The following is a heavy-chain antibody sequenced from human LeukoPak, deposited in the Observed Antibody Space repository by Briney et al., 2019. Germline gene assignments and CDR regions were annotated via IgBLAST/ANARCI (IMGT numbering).Heavy chain of an antibody. CDR1: GFTFSSYS. CDR3: ARIPEPETYFGH. D-gene: IGHD1-14*01. J-gene: IGHJ4*03. CDR2: ISSSSSYI. Sequence: PGGSLRLSCAASGFTFSSYSMNWVRQAPGKGLEWVSSISSSSSYIYYADSVKGRFTISRDNAKNSLYLQMNSLRAEDTAVYYCARIPEPETYFGHRGQGNPVTVSS. V-gene: IGHV3-21*01.